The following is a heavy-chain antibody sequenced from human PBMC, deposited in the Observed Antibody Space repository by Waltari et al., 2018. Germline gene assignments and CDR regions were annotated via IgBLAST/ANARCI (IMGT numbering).Heavy chain of an antibody. CDR2: IYQYGTT. D-gene: IGHD2-2*03. J-gene: IGHJ4*02. CDR3: TRQVLGYCTSAACRRLES. CDR1: AYSINSGFY. Sequence: QVHLQESGPGLLKASETLSLTCGVSAYSINSGFYWGWIRQPPGKGLEWVATIYQYGTTYYNPSLKSRATISMDTSKNHFSLKLQSVTAADTAVYYCTRQVLGYCTSAACRRLESWGQGTLVTVSS. V-gene: IGHV4-38-2*01.